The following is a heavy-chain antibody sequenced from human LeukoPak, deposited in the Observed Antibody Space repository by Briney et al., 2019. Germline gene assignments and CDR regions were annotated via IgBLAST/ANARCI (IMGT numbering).Heavy chain of an antibody. J-gene: IGHJ4*02. Sequence: GGSLRLSCAASGITFSSYAMSWVRQAPGKGLEWVSAISGSGGSTYYADSVKGRFTISRDNSKNTMYLQMNSLRAEDTAVYYCAKDYKRGYSYGLSGYFDYWGQGTLVTVSS. V-gene: IGHV3-23*01. D-gene: IGHD5-18*01. CDR3: AKDYKRGYSYGLSGYFDY. CDR2: ISGSGGST. CDR1: GITFSSYA.